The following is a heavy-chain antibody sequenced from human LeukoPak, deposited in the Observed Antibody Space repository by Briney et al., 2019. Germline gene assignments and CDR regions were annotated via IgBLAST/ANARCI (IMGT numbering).Heavy chain of an antibody. CDR3: ARNRYQLHSNWFDP. CDR1: GGTFSSYA. J-gene: IGHJ5*02. D-gene: IGHD2-2*01. Sequence: GASVKASCKASGGTFSSYAISWVRQAPGQGLEWMGGIIPIFGTANYAQKFQGRVTITTDESTSTAYMELSSLRSEDTAVYYCARNRYQLHSNWFDPWGQGTLVTVSS. CDR2: IIPIFGTA. V-gene: IGHV1-69*05.